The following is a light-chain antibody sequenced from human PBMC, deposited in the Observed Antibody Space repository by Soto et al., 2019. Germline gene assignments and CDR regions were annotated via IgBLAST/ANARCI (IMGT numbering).Light chain of an antibody. CDR1: QTISSW. V-gene: IGKV1-5*01. Sequence: DIQMTQSPSTLSVSVGDRVTITCRASQTISSWLAWYQQKPGKAPTLLIYDASTLERGVPSRFSGTGSGTEFTLSIDSLQPDDFATYYCQQYHTSSITFGQGTRLEIK. CDR2: DAS. CDR3: QQYHTSSIT. J-gene: IGKJ5*01.